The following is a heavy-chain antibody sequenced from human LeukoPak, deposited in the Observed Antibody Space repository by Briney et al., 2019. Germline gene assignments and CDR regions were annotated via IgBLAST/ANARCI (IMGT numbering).Heavy chain of an antibody. CDR1: GGTFSSYA. CDR2: IIPIFGTA. J-gene: IGHJ4*02. V-gene: IGHV1-69*06. Sequence: SVKVSCKASGGTFSSYAISWVRQAPGQGLEWMGGIIPIFGTANYAQKFQGRVTITADKSTSTAYMELSSLRSEDTAVYYCARDRDTAMGIGSWGQGTLVTVSS. D-gene: IGHD5-18*01. CDR3: ARDRDTAMGIGS.